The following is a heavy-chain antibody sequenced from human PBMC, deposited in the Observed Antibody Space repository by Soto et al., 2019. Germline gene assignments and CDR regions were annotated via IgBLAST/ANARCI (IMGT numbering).Heavy chain of an antibody. J-gene: IGHJ5*02. CDR1: GGSFSGHY. D-gene: IGHD3-22*01. CDR3: ARRATYYYDSSGSYHDGNWFDP. CDR2: INHGGST. V-gene: IGHV4-34*01. Sequence: PSETLSLTCTLYGGSFSGHYWSWIRQPPGKGLEWIGEINHGGSTNHNPSLESRVTISVDTSKNQFSLKLSSLTAADTAVYFCARRATYYYDSSGSYHDGNWFDPWGQGTLVTVSS.